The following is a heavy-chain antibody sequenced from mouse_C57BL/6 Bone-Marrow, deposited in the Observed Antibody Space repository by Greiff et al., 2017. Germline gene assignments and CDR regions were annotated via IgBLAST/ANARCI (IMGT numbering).Heavy chain of an antibody. CDR1: GYTFTGYW. Sequence: QVQLQQSGAELMKPGASVKLSCKATGYTFTGYWIEWVKQRPGHGLEWIGEILPGSGSTNYNEKFKGKATFTADTSSNTSYMQLSGQTTEYSAFYYCATDYYGSNYWYFDVWGTGTTVTVSS. CDR3: ATDYYGSNYWYFDV. CDR2: ILPGSGST. V-gene: IGHV1-9*01. D-gene: IGHD1-1*01. J-gene: IGHJ1*03.